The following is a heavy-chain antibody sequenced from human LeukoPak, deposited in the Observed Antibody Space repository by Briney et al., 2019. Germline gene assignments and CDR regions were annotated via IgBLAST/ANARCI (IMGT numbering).Heavy chain of an antibody. CDR2: IYSGGST. D-gene: IGHD1-26*01. V-gene: IGHV3-53*01. J-gene: IGHJ4*02. Sequence: GGSLRLSCAASGFTVSSNYMSWVRQAPGKGLEWVSVIYSGGSTYYADSVKGRFTISRDNSKNTLYLQMNSLRAEDTAVYYWARDMPGSYWGNWGQGTLVTVSS. CDR1: GFTVSSNY. CDR3: ARDMPGSYWGN.